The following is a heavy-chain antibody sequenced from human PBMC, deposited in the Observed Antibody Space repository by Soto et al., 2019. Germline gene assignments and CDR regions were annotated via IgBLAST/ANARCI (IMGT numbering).Heavy chain of an antibody. V-gene: IGHV3-48*02. D-gene: IGHD5-18*01. CDR3: ARDSLTQGARIQLWPREFDY. CDR1: GFTFNSYS. CDR2: ISSGSRSTI. Sequence: GGSLRLSCAASGFTFNSYSMNWVRQAPGKGLEWVSYISSGSRSTIYYADSVKGRFTISRDNAKNSLYLQMDSLRDEDTAVYYCARDSLTQGARIQLWPREFDYWGQGTLVTVSS. J-gene: IGHJ4*02.